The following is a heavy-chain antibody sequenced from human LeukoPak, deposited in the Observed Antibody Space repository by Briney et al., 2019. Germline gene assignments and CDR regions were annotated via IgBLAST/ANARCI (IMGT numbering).Heavy chain of an antibody. D-gene: IGHD6-19*01. CDR1: GFTFSSYA. J-gene: IGHJ4*02. Sequence: GGSLRLSCAASGFTFSSYAMHWVRQAPGKGLEWVAVISYDGSNKYYADSVKGRFTISRDNSKNTLYLQMNSLRAEDTAVYYCARDSSVWTYLDYWGQGTLVTVSS. V-gene: IGHV3-30*01. CDR2: ISYDGSNK. CDR3: ARDSSVWTYLDY.